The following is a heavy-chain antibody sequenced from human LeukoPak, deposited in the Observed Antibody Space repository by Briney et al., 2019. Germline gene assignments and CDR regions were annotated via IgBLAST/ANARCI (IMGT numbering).Heavy chain of an antibody. CDR2: ISTYDGNT. CDR1: GYTFSSFG. CDR3: ARESNWAYYFDY. D-gene: IGHD1-1*01. J-gene: IGHJ4*02. V-gene: IGHV1-18*01. Sequence: ASVKVSCKASGYTFSSFGISWVRQAPGEGLEWMGWISTYDGNTKYAENLQDRVTLTTDTSTSTAYMEVRSLRSDDTAVYFCARESNWAYYFDYWGPGTLLTVSS.